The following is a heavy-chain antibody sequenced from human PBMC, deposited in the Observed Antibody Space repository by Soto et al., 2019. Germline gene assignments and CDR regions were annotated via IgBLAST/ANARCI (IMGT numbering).Heavy chain of an antibody. V-gene: IGHV4-34*01. Sequence: PSETLSLTCAVYGGSFSGYYWSWIRQPPGKGLEWIGEINHSGSTNYNPSLKSRATISVDTSKNRFSLKLSSVTAADTAVYYCARHRDSGTYPFDYWGQGTLVTVSS. CDR3: ARHRDSGTYPFDY. CDR1: GGSFSGYY. CDR2: INHSGST. J-gene: IGHJ4*02. D-gene: IGHD1-26*01.